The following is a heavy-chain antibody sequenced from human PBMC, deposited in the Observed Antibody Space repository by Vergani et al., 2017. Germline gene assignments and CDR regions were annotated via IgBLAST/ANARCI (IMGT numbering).Heavy chain of an antibody. J-gene: IGHJ4*02. Sequence: VQLVESGGGVVQPGRSLRLSCAASGFTFSSYAMHWVRQAPGKGLEWVSSISSSSSYIYYADSVKGRFTISRDNAKNSLYLQMNSLRAEDTAVYYCARHPHGSGWPGAFDYWGQGTLVTVSS. D-gene: IGHD6-19*01. V-gene: IGHV3-21*04. CDR2: ISSSSSYI. CDR3: ARHPHGSGWPGAFDY. CDR1: GFTFSSYA.